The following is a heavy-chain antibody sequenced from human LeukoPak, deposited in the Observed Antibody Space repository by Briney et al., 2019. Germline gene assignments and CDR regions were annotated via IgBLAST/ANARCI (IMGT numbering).Heavy chain of an antibody. CDR2: ISSSSSYI. Sequence: GGSLRLSCAASGFTFSSYSMNWVRQAPGKGLEWVSSISSSSSYIYYADSVKGRFTISRDNAKNSLYLQMNSLRAEDTAVYYCARGPDVSYFDYWGQGTLVTVSS. V-gene: IGHV3-21*01. CDR1: GFTFSSYS. J-gene: IGHJ4*02. D-gene: IGHD3-10*02. CDR3: ARGPDVSYFDY.